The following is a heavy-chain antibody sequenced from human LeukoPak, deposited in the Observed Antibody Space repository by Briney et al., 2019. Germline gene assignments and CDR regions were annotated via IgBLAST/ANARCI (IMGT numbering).Heavy chain of an antibody. V-gene: IGHV3-23*01. Sequence: QPGGSLRLSCAASGFTFNYYVMSWVRQAPGKGLQWVSAISGSGGSTTYADSVKDRFTISRDNAKNTLYLQMNSLRAEDTAVYYCARDMYSTSSARGAYWGQGTLVTVSS. J-gene: IGHJ4*02. CDR2: ISGSGGST. CDR3: ARDMYSTSSARGAY. CDR1: GFTFNYYV. D-gene: IGHD6-6*01.